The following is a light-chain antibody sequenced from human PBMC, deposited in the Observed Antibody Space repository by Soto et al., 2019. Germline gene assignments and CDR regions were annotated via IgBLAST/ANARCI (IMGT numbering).Light chain of an antibody. J-gene: IGKJ5*01. V-gene: IGKV3D-20*02. CDR2: GAS. Sequence: EIVLAQSPGTLGLAPGERATLSCRASQSVSSSYLAWYQQKPGQAPRLLIYGASSRATGIPDRFSGSGSGTDFTLTISRLEPEDFAVYYCQVRTNWSIAFGRGTRLEI. CDR3: QVRTNWSIA. CDR1: QSVSSSY.